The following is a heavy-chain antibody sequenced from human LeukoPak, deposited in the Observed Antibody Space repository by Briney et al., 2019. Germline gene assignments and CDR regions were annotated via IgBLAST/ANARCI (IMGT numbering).Heavy chain of an antibody. CDR1: GYTFTGYH. CDR3: ASLDGYCSSTSCYSPTRQFNYYGMDV. Sequence: PPASVKVSCKASGYTFTGYHMHWVRQAPGQGLEWMGWINPNSGGTNYAQKFQGRVTMTRDTSISTAYMELSRLRSDDTAVYYCASLDGYCSSTSCYSPTRQFNYYGMDVWGQGTTVTVSS. J-gene: IGHJ6*02. D-gene: IGHD2-2*02. CDR2: INPNSGGT. V-gene: IGHV1-2*02.